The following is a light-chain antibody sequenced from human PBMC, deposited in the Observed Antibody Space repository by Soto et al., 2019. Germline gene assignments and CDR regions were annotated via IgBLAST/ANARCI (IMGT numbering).Light chain of an antibody. Sequence: EIVLPQSPDTLSLSPGESSTLSCRASQSVTSSHLAWYQQKPGQAPRLLIYGASSRATGIPDRFSGSGSGTDFTLTISRLEPEDFAVYFCQQYAGPPTTVGQGTRLEIK. CDR1: QSVTSSH. CDR3: QQYAGPPTT. J-gene: IGKJ5*01. CDR2: GAS. V-gene: IGKV3-20*01.